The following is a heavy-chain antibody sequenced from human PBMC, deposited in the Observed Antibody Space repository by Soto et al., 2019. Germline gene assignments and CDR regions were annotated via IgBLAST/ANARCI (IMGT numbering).Heavy chain of an antibody. Sequence: GGSLRLSCAASGFTFSSYGMHWVRQAPGKGLEWVAVIWYDGSNKYYADSVKGRFTISRDNSKNTLYLQMNSLRAEDTAVYYCARDICSTSCYSSLGMDVWGQGTTVTVSS. V-gene: IGHV3-33*01. D-gene: IGHD2-2*01. CDR2: IWYDGSNK. J-gene: IGHJ6*02. CDR1: GFTFSSYG. CDR3: ARDICSTSCYSSLGMDV.